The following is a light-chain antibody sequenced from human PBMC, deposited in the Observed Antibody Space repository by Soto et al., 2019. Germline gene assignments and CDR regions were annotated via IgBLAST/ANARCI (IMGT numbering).Light chain of an antibody. CDR1: GSDVGGYDY. V-gene: IGLV2-8*01. CDR2: EVI. CDR3: SSYAGTTTLV. J-gene: IGLJ3*02. Sequence: QSALTQPPSASGSPGQSVTISCTGTGSDVGGYDYVSWYQLHPGGAPKLIIYEVIRRPSGVPDRFSGSKSGNTASLTVSGLQADDEADYFCSSYAGTTTLVFGGGTKVTVL.